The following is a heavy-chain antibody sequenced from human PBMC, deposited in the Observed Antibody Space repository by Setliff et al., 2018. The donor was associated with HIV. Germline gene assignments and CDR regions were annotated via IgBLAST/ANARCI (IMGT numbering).Heavy chain of an antibody. CDR3: ARHEEGRINGPGGRYYYYHYMDV. V-gene: IGHV4-39*01. CDR2: IFYSGIT. D-gene: IGHD3-9*01. J-gene: IGHJ6*03. CDR1: GGSISSSSYY. Sequence: PSETLSLTCTVSGGSISSSSYYWGWIRQPPGKGLEWIGSIFYSGITYYNPSLKSRVTISVDTSKNQFSLNLTSVTAADTALYYCARHEEGRINGPGGRYYYYHYMDVWGKGTTVTVSS.